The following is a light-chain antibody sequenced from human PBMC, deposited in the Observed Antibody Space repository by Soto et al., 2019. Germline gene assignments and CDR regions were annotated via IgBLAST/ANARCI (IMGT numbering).Light chain of an antibody. V-gene: IGKV3-11*01. CDR3: QQRSNWPTT. Sequence: EIVLTQSPATLSLSPGERATLSCRASQSVSSYLAWYQQEPGQAPRLLIYDASNRATGIPARFSGSGSGTDFTLTISSLEPEDFAVYYCQQRSNWPTTFGQGTK. J-gene: IGKJ2*01. CDR2: DAS. CDR1: QSVSSY.